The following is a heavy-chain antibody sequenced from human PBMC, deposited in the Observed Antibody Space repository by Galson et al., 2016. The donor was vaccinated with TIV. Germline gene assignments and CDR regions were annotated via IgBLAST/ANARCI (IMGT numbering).Heavy chain of an antibody. D-gene: IGHD5-18*01. V-gene: IGHV1-69*06. CDR3: ATERNTAFDTYHYYYGMDV. Sequence: SVKVSCKASGGIFSSYVFNWVRLAPGQGLEWMGGIIPLFRTTNYAQKFQGRVTITADKSTNTAYMELNSLKYGDTAVYYCATERNTAFDTYHYYYGMDVWGQGTTVIVSS. CDR2: IIPLFRTT. J-gene: IGHJ6*02. CDR1: GGIFSSYV.